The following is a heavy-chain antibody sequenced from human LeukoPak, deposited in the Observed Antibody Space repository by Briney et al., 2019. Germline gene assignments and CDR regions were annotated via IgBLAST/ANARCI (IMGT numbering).Heavy chain of an antibody. CDR1: GDSVSSNSAA. Sequence: SQTLSLTCALSGDSVSSNSAAWNWIRQSPSRGLEWLGRTYYRSKWYNDCAVSVKSRITINPDTSKNQFSLQLSSVTPEDTAVYYCARQNNTYHHYNLGWFDPWGQGTLVTVSS. CDR2: TYYRSKWYN. D-gene: IGHD5-24*01. J-gene: IGHJ5*02. V-gene: IGHV6-1*01. CDR3: ARQNNTYHHYNLGWFDP.